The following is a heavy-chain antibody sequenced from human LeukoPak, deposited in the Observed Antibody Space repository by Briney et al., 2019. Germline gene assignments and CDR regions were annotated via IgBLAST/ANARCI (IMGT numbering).Heavy chain of an antibody. CDR1: GGPISSGDYY. V-gene: IGHV4-30-4*01. CDR2: IYYSGST. Sequence: SQTLSLTCTVSGGPISSGDYYWSWIRQPPGKGLEWIGYIYYSGSTYYNPSLKSRVTISVDTSKNQFSLKLSSVTAADTAVYYCARALVDYGDFDFDLWGRGTLVTVSS. D-gene: IGHD4-17*01. J-gene: IGHJ2*01. CDR3: ARALVDYGDFDFDL.